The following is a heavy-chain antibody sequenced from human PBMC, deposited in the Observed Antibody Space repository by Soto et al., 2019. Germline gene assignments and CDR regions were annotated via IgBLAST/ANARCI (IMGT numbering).Heavy chain of an antibody. CDR3: AQNVDGPQFDY. CDR2: ISYDGNDR. D-gene: IGHD4-17*01. V-gene: IGHV3-30*03. CDR1: GFTFSNYG. Sequence: QVQLVESGGGVVQPGRSLTVSCAASGFTFSNYGMHWVRQPPGKGLEWVAVISYDGNDRHYTDSVKGRFTISRDNSRKPLYWQMTILRAEETALNSCAQNVDGPQFDYGGQEPLFTVP. J-gene: IGHJ4*02.